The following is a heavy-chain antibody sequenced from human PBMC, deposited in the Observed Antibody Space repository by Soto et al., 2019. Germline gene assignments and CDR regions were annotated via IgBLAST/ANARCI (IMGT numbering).Heavy chain of an antibody. D-gene: IGHD3-3*01. J-gene: IGHJ6*02. V-gene: IGHV1-3*01. CDR3: ARWYDFWSGLPRQENYYYGMDV. CDR2: INAGNGNT. CDR1: GYTFTSYA. Sequence: ASVKVSCKASGYTFTSYAMHWVRQAPGQRLEWMGWINAGNGNTKYSQKFQGRVAITRDTSASTAYMELSSLRSEDTAVYYCARWYDFWSGLPRQENYYYGMDVWGQGTTVTVSS.